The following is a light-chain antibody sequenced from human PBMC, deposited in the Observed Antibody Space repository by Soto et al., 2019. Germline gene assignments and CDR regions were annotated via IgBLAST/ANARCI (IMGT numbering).Light chain of an antibody. CDR1: QSINAH. Sequence: EVVMTQSPATLSVSPGERVTLSCRASQSINAHLAWYQQKPGQAPRLLIHGASTRATGIPARFSGSGFGTEFILTISSLQSADFAVYYCQQYNTWLLTFGQGTKVEIQ. CDR3: QQYNTWLLT. V-gene: IGKV3-15*01. CDR2: GAS. J-gene: IGKJ1*01.